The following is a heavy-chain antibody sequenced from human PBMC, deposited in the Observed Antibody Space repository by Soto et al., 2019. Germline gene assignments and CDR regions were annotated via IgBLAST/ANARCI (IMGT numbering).Heavy chain of an antibody. D-gene: IGHD3-9*01. CDR3: ARGGSDDDIPKMDV. J-gene: IGHJ6*02. Sequence: ASETLSLTCTVSGGSISSGDYYWSWIRQPPGKGLEWIGYIYYSGSTYYNPSLKSRVTISVDTSKNQFSLKLSSVTAADTAVYYCARGGSDDDIPKMDVWGQGTTVNVSS. V-gene: IGHV4-30-4*01. CDR1: GGSISSGDYY. CDR2: IYYSGST.